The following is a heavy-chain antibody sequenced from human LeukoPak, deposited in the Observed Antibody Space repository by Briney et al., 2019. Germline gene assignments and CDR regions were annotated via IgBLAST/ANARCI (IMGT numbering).Heavy chain of an antibody. V-gene: IGHV4-31*03. CDR1: GGSISSGGYY. CDR3: ARGPKIAVAAWGYYYYGMDV. J-gene: IGHJ6*02. Sequence: PSETLSLTCTVSGGSISSGGYYWSWIRQHPGKGLEWIGYIYYSGSTYYNPSLKSRVTISVDTSKNQFSLKLSSVTAADTAVYYCARGPKIAVAAWGYYYYGMDVWGQGTTVTVSS. D-gene: IGHD6-19*01. CDR2: IYYSGST.